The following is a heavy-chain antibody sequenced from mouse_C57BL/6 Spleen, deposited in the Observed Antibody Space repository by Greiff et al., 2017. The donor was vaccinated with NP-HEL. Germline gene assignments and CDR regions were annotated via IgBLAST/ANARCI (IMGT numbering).Heavy chain of an antibody. Sequence: QVQLKQPGAELVKPGASVKMSCKASGYTFTSYWITWVKQRPGQGLEWIGDIYPGSGSTNYNEKFKSKATLTVDTSSSTAYMQLSSLTSEDSAVYYCARQDYYGSSYEDYYAMDYWGQGTSVTVSS. CDR3: ARQDYYGSSYEDYYAMDY. V-gene: IGHV1-55*01. CDR1: GYTFTSYW. D-gene: IGHD1-1*01. CDR2: IYPGSGST. J-gene: IGHJ4*01.